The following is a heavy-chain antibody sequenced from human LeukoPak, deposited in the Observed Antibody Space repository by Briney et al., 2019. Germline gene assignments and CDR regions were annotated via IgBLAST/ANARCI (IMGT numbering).Heavy chain of an antibody. CDR1: GLTFGNYG. CDR2: INWNGGST. J-gene: IGHJ4*02. D-gene: IGHD2-21*02. Sequence: GGSLRLSCAASGLTFGNYGMSWVRQAPGKGLEWVSGINWNGGSTGYADSVEGRFTISRDNAKNSQYLQMNSLRVEDTALYYCAGAQTYGDSRLLLDYWGQGTLVTVSS. CDR3: AGAQTYGDSRLLLDY. V-gene: IGHV3-20*04.